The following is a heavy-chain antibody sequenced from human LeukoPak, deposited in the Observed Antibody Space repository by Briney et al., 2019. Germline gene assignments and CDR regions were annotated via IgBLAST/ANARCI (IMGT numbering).Heavy chain of an antibody. D-gene: IGHD3-3*01. V-gene: IGHV4-59*08. CDR1: GGSISSYC. Sequence: SETLSLTCTVSGGSISSYCWSWIRQPPGKGLEWIGYIYYSGSTNYNPSLKSRVTISVDTSKNQFSLKLSSVTAADTAVYYCARQALEYFDYWGQGTLVTVSS. CDR3: ARQALEYFDY. J-gene: IGHJ4*02. CDR2: IYYSGST.